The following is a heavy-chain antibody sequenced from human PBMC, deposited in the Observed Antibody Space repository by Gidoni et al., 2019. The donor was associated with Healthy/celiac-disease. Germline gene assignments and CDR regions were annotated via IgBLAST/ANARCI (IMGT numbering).Heavy chain of an antibody. CDR1: GSSLSSGDYY. D-gene: IGHD3-3*01. CDR3: ARVGGVIGVVIEG. V-gene: IGHV4-30-4*01. Sequence: QLQLQDSCPVLVQPSHTLSLTCTLSGSSLSSGDYYWSWIRQPPGKGLEWIGYIYYSGSTYYNPSIKSRVTISGDTSKNQVSLKLRSVTAAETAVYYCARVGGVIGVVIEGWGQGTLVTVSS. CDR2: IYYSGST. J-gene: IGHJ4*02.